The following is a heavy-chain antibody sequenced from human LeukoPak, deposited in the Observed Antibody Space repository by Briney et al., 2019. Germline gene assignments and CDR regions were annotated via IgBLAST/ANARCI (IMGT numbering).Heavy chain of an antibody. D-gene: IGHD6-19*01. J-gene: IGHJ3*02. CDR3: TTGGNVLVAGTRAFDI. CDR1: GFTFNNDC. V-gene: IGHV3-15*07. Sequence: GGSLRLSCAASGFTFNNDCMNWVRQAPGKGLEWVGRIKSKTDGGTTDYAAPVKGRFTISRDDSKNTLYLQMNSLKTEDTAVYYCTTGGNVLVAGTRAFDIWGQGTVVTVSS. CDR2: IKSKTDGGTT.